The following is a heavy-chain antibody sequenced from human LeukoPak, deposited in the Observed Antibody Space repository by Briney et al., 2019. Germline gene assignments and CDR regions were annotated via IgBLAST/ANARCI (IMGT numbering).Heavy chain of an antibody. CDR3: ARLSRDDPQPDY. CDR1: GFTFSSYG. Sequence: PGRSLRLSCAASGFTFSSYGMHWVRQAPGKGLEWVAVIWYDGSNKYYADSVKGRFTIPRDNSKNTLYLQMNSLRAEDTAVYYCARLSRDDPQPDYWGQGTLVTVSS. CDR2: IWYDGSNK. J-gene: IGHJ4*02. V-gene: IGHV3-33*01.